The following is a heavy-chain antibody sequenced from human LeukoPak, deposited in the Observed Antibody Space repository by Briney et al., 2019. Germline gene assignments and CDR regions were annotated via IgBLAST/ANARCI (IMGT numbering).Heavy chain of an antibody. CDR1: GGSISSYY. D-gene: IGHD1-26*01. CDR3: ATDSGVYGMDV. J-gene: IGHJ6*02. V-gene: IGHV4-59*12. CDR2: IYYSGST. Sequence: SETLSLTCTVSGGSISSYYWSWIRQPPGKGLEWIGYIYYSGSTNYNPSLKSRVTISVDTSKSQFSPKLSSVTAADTAVYYCATDSGVYGMDVWGQGTTVTVSS.